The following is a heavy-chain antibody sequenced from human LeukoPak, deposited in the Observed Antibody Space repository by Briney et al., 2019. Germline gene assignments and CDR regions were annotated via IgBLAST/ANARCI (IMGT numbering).Heavy chain of an antibody. V-gene: IGHV3-33*06. D-gene: IGHD2-21*02. CDR3: AKGPRAGLRYWYFDL. J-gene: IGHJ2*01. CDR2: IWYDGTNE. CDR1: GFTFSTYG. Sequence: PGGSLRLSCAASGFTFSTYGMHWVRQAPGKGLEWVALIWYDGTNEHYADSVKGRFTISRDNSNNTLFLQMNSLSADDTAVYFCAKGPRAGLRYWYFDLWGRGSLVTVSS.